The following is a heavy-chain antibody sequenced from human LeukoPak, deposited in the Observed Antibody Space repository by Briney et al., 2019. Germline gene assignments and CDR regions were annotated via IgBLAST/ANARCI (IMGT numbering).Heavy chain of an antibody. Sequence: GGSLRLSCAASGFTFSSYAMSWVRQAPGKGLGWXSAISGSGGSTYXADXVKGRFTISRDNSKNTLYLQMNSLRAEDTAVYYCAKTRGSGYTIDYWGQGTLVTVSS. D-gene: IGHD3-22*01. V-gene: IGHV3-23*01. CDR1: GFTFSSYA. CDR2: ISGSGGST. J-gene: IGHJ4*02. CDR3: AKTRGSGYTIDY.